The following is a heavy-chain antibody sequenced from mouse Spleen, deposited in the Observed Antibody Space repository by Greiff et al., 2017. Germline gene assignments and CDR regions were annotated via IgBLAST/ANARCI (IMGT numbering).Heavy chain of an antibody. CDR2: ISSGSSTI. D-gene: IGHD1-1*01. CDR1: GFTFSDYG. Sequence: EVHLVESGGGLVKPGGSLKLSCAASGFTFSDYGMHWVRQAPEKGLEWVAYISSGSSTIYYADTVKGRFTISRDNAKNTLFLQMTSLRSEDTAMYYCASYYYGYYAMDYWGQGTSVTVSS. V-gene: IGHV5-17*01. J-gene: IGHJ4*01. CDR3: ASYYYGYYAMDY.